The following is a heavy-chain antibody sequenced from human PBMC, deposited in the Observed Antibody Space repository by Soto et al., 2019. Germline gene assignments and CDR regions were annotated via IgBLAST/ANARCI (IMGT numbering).Heavy chain of an antibody. V-gene: IGHV4-31*03. J-gene: IGHJ5*02. Sequence: SETLSLTCTVSGGSISSGGYYWSWIRQHPGKGLEWIGYIYYSGSTCYNPSLKSRVTISVDTSKNQFSLKLSSVTAADTAVYYCARVGGINWFAPWGQGTLVTVAS. D-gene: IGHD1-20*01. CDR2: IYYSGST. CDR1: GGSISSGGYY. CDR3: ARVGGINWFAP.